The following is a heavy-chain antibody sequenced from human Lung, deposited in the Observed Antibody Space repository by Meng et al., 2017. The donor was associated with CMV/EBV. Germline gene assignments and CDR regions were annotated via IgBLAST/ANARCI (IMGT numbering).Heavy chain of an antibody. J-gene: IGHJ4*02. V-gene: IGHV3-23*01. Sequence: GGSLRLXXAASGFTFSSSAMSWVRQAPGKGLEWVSAITASGGSTYHADSVKGRFTISRDNSKKMLYLQLNSLRVEDTAVYYCAKAFSSSWYREYYDYWGQGXLVTVSS. CDR1: GFTFSSSA. CDR2: ITASGGST. CDR3: AKAFSSSWYREYYDY. D-gene: IGHD6-13*01.